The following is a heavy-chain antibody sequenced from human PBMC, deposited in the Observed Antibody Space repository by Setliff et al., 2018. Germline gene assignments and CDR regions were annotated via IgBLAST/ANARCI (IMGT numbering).Heavy chain of an antibody. CDR2: MNPNSGNT. CDR3: ARRVRIAVLNLYYFEY. Sequence: ASVKVSCKASGYTSTSNDINWVRQATGQGLEWMGWMNPNSGNTGYAQKFQGRVTITRDASASTAYMELSSLRSEDTAVYYCARRVRIAVLNLYYFEYWGQGTLVTVSS. CDR1: GYTSTSND. V-gene: IGHV1-8*03. J-gene: IGHJ4*02. D-gene: IGHD6-19*01.